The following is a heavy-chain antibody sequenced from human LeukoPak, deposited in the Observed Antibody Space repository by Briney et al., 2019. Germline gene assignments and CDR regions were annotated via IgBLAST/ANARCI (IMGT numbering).Heavy chain of an antibody. CDR1: GFTFSSYW. Sequence: GALRLSCAASGFTFSSYWMSWVRQAPGEGLEWVANIKQDGSEKYYVDSVKGRFTISRDNAKNSLYLQMNSLKTEDTAVYYCTNGGPYGGPRSYWGQGTLVTVSS. D-gene: IGHD4-23*01. CDR2: IKQDGSEK. V-gene: IGHV3-7*03. J-gene: IGHJ4*02. CDR3: TNGGPYGGPRSY.